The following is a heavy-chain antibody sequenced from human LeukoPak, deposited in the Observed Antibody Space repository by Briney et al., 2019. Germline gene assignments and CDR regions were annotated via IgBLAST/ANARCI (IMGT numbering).Heavy chain of an antibody. Sequence: GGSLRLSCAASGFSFSVYEMNWVRQAPGKGPEWVSYISSSGSTIYYADSVKGRFTISRDNAKNSLYLQMNSLRAEDTAFYYCARDKYDSSGRFDYWGQGTLVTVPS. V-gene: IGHV3-48*03. CDR1: GFSFSVYE. CDR3: ARDKYDSSGRFDY. CDR2: ISSSGSTI. D-gene: IGHD3-22*01. J-gene: IGHJ4*02.